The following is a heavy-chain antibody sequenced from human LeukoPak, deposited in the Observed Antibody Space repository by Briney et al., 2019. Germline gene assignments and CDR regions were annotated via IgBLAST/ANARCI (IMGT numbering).Heavy chain of an antibody. J-gene: IGHJ5*02. D-gene: IGHD3-22*01. CDR3: ARANYYDSSGYPVPFDP. CDR1: GFTFDDYD. Sequence: GGSLRLSCAASGFTFDDYDMSWVRQAPGKGLEWVSGINWNGGSTGYADSVKGRFTISRDNAKNSLYLQMNSLRAEDTALYYCARANYYDSSGYPVPFDPWGQGTLVTVSS. V-gene: IGHV3-20*04. CDR2: INWNGGST.